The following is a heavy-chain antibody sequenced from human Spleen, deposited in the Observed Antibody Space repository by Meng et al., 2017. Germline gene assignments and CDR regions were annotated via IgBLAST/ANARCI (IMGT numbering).Heavy chain of an antibody. D-gene: IGHD6-19*01. J-gene: IGHJ4*02. CDR3: AKGHSSGWYDY. CDR2: ISGSGGST. Sequence: GESLKISCAASGFTFSSYAMSWVRQAPGKGLEWVSAISGSGGSTYYADSVKGRFTISRDNSKNTLYLQMNSLRAEDTAVYYCAKGHSSGWYDYWGQGTLVTVS. V-gene: IGHV3-23*01. CDR1: GFTFSSYA.